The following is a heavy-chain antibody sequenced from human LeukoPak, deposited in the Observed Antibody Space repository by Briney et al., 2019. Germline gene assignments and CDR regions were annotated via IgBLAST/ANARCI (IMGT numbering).Heavy chain of an antibody. D-gene: IGHD3-10*01. V-gene: IGHV3-11*01. J-gene: IGHJ4*02. CDR1: GFDFSDYY. Sequence: PGGSLRLSCAASGFDFSDYYMSWIRQAPGKGLEWVSYISSSGTTISYTDSVRGRFTISRDNAKNSLYLQLNSLRAEDTAVYYCARDGYPGSGSYYLWGQGTLVTVSS. CDR3: ARDGYPGSGSYYL. CDR2: ISSSGTTI.